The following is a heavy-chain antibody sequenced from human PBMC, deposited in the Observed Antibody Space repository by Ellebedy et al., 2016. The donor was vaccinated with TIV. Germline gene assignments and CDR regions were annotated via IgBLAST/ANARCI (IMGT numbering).Heavy chain of an antibody. CDR1: GGSFSGYY. Sequence: SETLSLTXAVYGGSFSGYYWSWIRQPPGKGLEWIGEINRSGSTNYNPSLKSRVTISVDTSKNQFSLKMTSVTAADRAVYYCARGRQYYETSGYYLDYWGQGPLVTVSS. CDR2: INRSGST. D-gene: IGHD3-22*01. J-gene: IGHJ4*02. CDR3: ARGRQYYETSGYYLDY. V-gene: IGHV4-34*01.